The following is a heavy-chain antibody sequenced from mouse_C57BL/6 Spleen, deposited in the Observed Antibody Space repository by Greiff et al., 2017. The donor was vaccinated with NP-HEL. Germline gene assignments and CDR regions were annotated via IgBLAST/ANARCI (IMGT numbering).Heavy chain of an antibody. Sequence: QVHVKQSGAELVKPGASVKLSCKASGYTFTSYWMHWVKQRPGRGLEWIGRIDPNSGGTKYNEKFKSKATLSVDKPSSTAYMQLSSLTSEDSAVYYCARSLTVVALYWYFDVWGTGTTVTVSS. CDR3: ARSLTVVALYWYFDV. J-gene: IGHJ1*03. CDR1: GYTFTSYW. CDR2: IDPNSGGT. D-gene: IGHD1-1*01. V-gene: IGHV1-72*01.